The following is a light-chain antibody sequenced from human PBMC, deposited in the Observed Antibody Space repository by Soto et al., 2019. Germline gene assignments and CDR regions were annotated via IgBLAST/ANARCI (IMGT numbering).Light chain of an antibody. V-gene: IGLV2-23*01. Sequence: QSSLTQPASVSVSPGQSITISCAGSISDVGSSNLVSWYQQHPGKVPKLIIYEGNRRPSGVSSRFSGSNSGKTASLTISGLQAEEEADYYCCSYVGARRYVFVIGTKVTVL. CDR1: ISDVGSSNL. J-gene: IGLJ1*01. CDR3: CSYVGARRYV. CDR2: EGN.